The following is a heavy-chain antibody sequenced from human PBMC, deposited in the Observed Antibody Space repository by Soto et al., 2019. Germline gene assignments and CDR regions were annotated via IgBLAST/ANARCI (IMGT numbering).Heavy chain of an antibody. V-gene: IGHV1-18*01. CDR3: ARGRYGDY. CDR2: ISAHNDNT. J-gene: IGHJ4*02. CDR1: GYTFTSYG. Sequence: QVHLVQSGAEVRKPGASVKVSCKGSGYTFTSYGIARVRQAPGQGLEWMGWISAHNDNTNYAQKVQGRVTVTRDTSTSTAYMELRNLRSDDTAVYYCARGRYGDYWGQGALVTVSS. D-gene: IGHD1-1*01.